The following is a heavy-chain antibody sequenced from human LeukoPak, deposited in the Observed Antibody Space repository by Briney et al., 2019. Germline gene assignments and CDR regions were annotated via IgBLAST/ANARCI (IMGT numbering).Heavy chain of an antibody. V-gene: IGHV1-18*04. CDR2: ISAYNGNT. J-gene: IGHJ4*02. CDR1: GYTFTSYG. CDR3: ARTITPGIAAAGGYFDY. D-gene: IGHD6-13*01. Sequence: ASVEVSCKASGYTFTSYGISWVRQAPGQGPEWMGWISAYNGNTNYAQKLQGRVTMTTDTSTSTAYMELRSLRSDDTAVYYCARTITPGIAAAGGYFDYWGQGTLVTVPS.